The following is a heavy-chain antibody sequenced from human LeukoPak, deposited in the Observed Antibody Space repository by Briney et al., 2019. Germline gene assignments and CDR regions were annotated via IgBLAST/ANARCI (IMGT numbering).Heavy chain of an antibody. V-gene: IGHV3-23*01. CDR3: ASRPPDETYFGVFDY. Sequence: PGGSLRLSCVASGLTFSSHAMTWVRQTPEKGLEWVSGITGSGGSTYHAESVRGRFTISRDNSKNTLYLQMNNLRAEDTAIYYCASRPPDETYFGVFDYWGQGTVVTVSS. CDR1: GLTFSSHA. CDR2: ITGSGGST. D-gene: IGHD4-17*01. J-gene: IGHJ4*02.